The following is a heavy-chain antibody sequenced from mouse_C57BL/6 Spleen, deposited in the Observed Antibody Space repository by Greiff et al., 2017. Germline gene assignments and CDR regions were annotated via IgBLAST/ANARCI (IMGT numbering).Heavy chain of an antibody. CDR2: IYPGDGDT. CDR1: GYAFSSSW. V-gene: IGHV1-82*01. Sequence: LVESGPELVKPGASVKISCKASGYAFSSSWMHWVKQRPGKGLAWIGRIYPGDGDTNYNGQFKGKDTLTADQSSSTAYMRHSSLRSGDSAVYFCARGLLRAYWYFDVWGTGTTVTVSS. D-gene: IGHD2-3*01. J-gene: IGHJ1*03. CDR3: ARGLLRAYWYFDV.